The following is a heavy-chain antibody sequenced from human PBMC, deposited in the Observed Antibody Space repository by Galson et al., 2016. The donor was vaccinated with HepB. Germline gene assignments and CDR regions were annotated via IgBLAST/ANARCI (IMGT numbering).Heavy chain of an antibody. CDR2: IYWDDDK. J-gene: IGHJ4*02. CDR1: GFSLSSRGVG. CDR3: VHTDVVSLGGAGLGSDYFDS. D-gene: IGHD3-16*01. V-gene: IGHV2-5*02. Sequence: PALVKPTQTLTLTCTFSGFSLSSRGVGVGWVRQPPGQALEWLAVIYWDDDKRYSPSLQSRLSITRDISKAQVVLKMTNVDPVDTATYYCVHTDVVSLGGAGLGSDYFDSWGQGTLVTVSS.